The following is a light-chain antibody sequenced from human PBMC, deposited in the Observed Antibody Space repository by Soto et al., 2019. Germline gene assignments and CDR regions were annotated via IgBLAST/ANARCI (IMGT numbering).Light chain of an antibody. CDR2: RAS. CDR1: ESISRW. J-gene: IGKJ2*01. Sequence: DIQMTHSPSTLSASVGDRVTITCRASESISRWLAWYQQKPGKAPKLLIHRASTLETGVPSRISGSGSGTDFTLTISNLQPDDFATYYCQQYKSYSPYTFGQGTKVDIK. CDR3: QQYKSYSPYT. V-gene: IGKV1-5*03.